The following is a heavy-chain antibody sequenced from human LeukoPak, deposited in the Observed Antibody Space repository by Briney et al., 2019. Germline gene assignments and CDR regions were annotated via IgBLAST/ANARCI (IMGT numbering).Heavy chain of an antibody. CDR1: GDTLTELS. CDR3: TTREIVVEPAATSLVRGVLWRSDF. D-gene: IGHD2-2*01. CDR2: FDPKEGER. Sequence: ASVKVSCKVSGDTLTELSMHWVRQAPGKGLEWMGGFDPKEGERVYAQNFQGRFTMTEDTSSGTVYMELNSLRSEDTAVYYCTTREIVVEPAATSLVRGVLWRSDFWGHGTLVTVSS. V-gene: IGHV1-24*01. J-gene: IGHJ4*01.